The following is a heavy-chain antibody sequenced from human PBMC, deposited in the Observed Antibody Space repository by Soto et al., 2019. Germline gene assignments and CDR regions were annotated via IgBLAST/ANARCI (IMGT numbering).Heavy chain of an antibody. Sequence: GGTLRLSCAASGFTFSSYWMSWVRQAPGKGLEWVANIKQDGSEKKYVDSVKGRFTISRDNAKNSLYLQVNSLRAEDTAVYYSVRIVGSSGYDCRLGYWGQGTLVTV. CDR2: IKQDGSEK. CDR3: VRIVGSSGYDCRLGY. CDR1: GFTFSSYW. J-gene: IGHJ4*02. D-gene: IGHD5-12*01. V-gene: IGHV3-7*01.